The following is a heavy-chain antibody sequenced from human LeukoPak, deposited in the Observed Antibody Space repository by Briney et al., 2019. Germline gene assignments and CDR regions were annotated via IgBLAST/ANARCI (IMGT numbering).Heavy chain of an antibody. D-gene: IGHD3-16*01. CDR2: INPNSGGT. V-gene: IGHV1-2*02. J-gene: IGHJ4*02. CDR3: ARVLGRGGSVNY. CDR1: GGTFSSYA. Sequence: VASVKVSCKASGGTFSSYAISWVRQAPGQGLEWMGWINPNSGGTNYAQKFQGRVTMTRDTSISTAYMELSRLRSDDTAVYYCARVLGRGGSVNYWGQGTLVTVSS.